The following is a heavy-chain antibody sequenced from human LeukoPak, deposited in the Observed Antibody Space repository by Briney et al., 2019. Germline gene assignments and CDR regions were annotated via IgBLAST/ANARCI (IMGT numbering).Heavy chain of an antibody. CDR2: NSHSGDS. D-gene: IGHD1-26*01. J-gene: IGHJ4*02. V-gene: IGHV4-59*01. CDR3: ARGGASSRYFDS. Sequence: SETLSLTCTVSSGSIGTDFWSWIRQPPGKGLEWIGFNSHSGDSNYNPSLKSRVTISVDSSKDQFSLKMTSATAADTAVYYCARGGASSRYFDSWGQGTLVTVSS. CDR1: SGSIGTDF.